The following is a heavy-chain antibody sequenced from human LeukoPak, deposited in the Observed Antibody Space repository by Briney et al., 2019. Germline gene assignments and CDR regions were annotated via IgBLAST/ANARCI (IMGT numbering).Heavy chain of an antibody. V-gene: IGHV3-7*01. CDR3: ARDRDSSGYLDY. CDR1: AFTFSRYW. Sequence: PGGSLRLSCAASAFTFSRYWTTWVRQAPGKGLEWVANINEDGSEKYYLDSVRGRFTISRDNAKNSLYLQMDSLRAEDTAVYYCARDRDSSGYLDYWGQGTLVTVSS. CDR2: INEDGSEK. J-gene: IGHJ4*02. D-gene: IGHD3-22*01.